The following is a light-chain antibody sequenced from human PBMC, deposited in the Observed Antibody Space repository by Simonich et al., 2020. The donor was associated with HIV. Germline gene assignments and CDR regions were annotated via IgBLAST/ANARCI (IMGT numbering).Light chain of an antibody. CDR3: QQYYSTPRT. V-gene: IGKV4-1*01. J-gene: IGKJ1*01. Sequence: DIVMTQSPDSLAVSLGERATINCNSSQSVLYSSNNKNYLLWYQQKPGQPPNLLIYWASTRESGVPDRFSGSGSVTDFTLTISSLQAEDVAVYYCQQYYSTPRTFGQGTKVEIK. CDR2: WAS. CDR1: QSVLYSSNNKNY.